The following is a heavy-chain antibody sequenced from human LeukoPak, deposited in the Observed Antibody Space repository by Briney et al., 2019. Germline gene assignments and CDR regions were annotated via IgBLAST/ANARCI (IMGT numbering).Heavy chain of an antibody. V-gene: IGHV5-51*01. D-gene: IGHD3-22*01. CDR1: GYSFISYW. Sequence: GESLKISCKGSGYSFISYWIGWVRQMPGKGLEWTGIIYPGDSDTRYSPSFQGQVTISADKSISTAYLQWSSLKASDTAMYYCARRDYYYDSSGYPYFDYWGQGTLVTVSS. J-gene: IGHJ4*02. CDR2: IYPGDSDT. CDR3: ARRDYYYDSSGYPYFDY.